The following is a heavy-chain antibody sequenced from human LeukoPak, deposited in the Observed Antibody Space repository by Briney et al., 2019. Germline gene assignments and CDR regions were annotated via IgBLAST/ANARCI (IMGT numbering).Heavy chain of an antibody. CDR3: AELGITMIGGV. Sequence: GGSLRLSCAASGFTFSGYGMHWVRQTPGKGLEWVSSITSSSAYTFYADSVRGRFTISRDNAKSSLYLQMNSLRAEDTAVYYCAELGITMIGGVWGKGTTVTISS. V-gene: IGHV3-21*01. D-gene: IGHD3-10*02. CDR1: GFTFSGYG. CDR2: ITSSSAYT. J-gene: IGHJ6*04.